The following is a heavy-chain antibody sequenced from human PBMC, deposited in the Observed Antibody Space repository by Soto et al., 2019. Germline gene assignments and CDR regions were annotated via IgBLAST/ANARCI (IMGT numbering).Heavy chain of an antibody. V-gene: IGHV3-49*04. CDR3: TRDLSLYYYYGMDV. Sequence: GGSLRLSCTGSGFTFGYYAMSGVRQAPGKGLEWVGFIKSKTYGGTTEYAASVKGRFTISRDDSKSIAYLQMNSPKTEDTAVYYCTRDLSLYYYYGMDVWGQGTTVTVSS. J-gene: IGHJ6*02. CDR2: IKSKTYGGTT. CDR1: GFTFGYYA.